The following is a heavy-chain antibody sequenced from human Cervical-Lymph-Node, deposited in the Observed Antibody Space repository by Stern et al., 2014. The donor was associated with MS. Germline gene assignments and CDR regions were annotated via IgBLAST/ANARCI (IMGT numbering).Heavy chain of an antibody. D-gene: IGHD1-14*01. CDR2: IYPGDSET. Sequence: QLVQSGAELIRPGESLKISCKGSGFKFSIYWIAWVRQMPGKGLEWMGIIYPGDSETRYSPSFQGQVTMSADKATSTAYLQWSSLNASDTAMYFCARQTTAWASDVWGQGTLVTVSS. CDR3: ARQTTAWASDV. CDR1: GFKFSIYW. V-gene: IGHV5-51*01. J-gene: IGHJ4*02.